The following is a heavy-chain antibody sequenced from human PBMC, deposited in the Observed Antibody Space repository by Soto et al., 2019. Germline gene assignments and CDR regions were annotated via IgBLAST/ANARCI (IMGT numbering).Heavy chain of an antibody. D-gene: IGHD3-10*01. J-gene: IGHJ6*02. CDR1: VFTFSSHA. V-gene: IGHV3-23*01. CDR2: ISATGGTI. CDR3: AKDRGFGAGHGLDV. Sequence: EVQLLESGGGLVQPGGSLRLSCAASVFTFSSHAMSWVRQAPGKGLEWVSAISATGGTIYYADSVKGRFTISRDNSKNTLYLQMNNLRAEDTALYYCAKDRGFGAGHGLDVWGQGTTVTVSS.